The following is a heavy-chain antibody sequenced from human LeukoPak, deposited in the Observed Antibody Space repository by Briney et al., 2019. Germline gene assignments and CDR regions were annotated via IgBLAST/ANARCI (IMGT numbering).Heavy chain of an antibody. J-gene: IGHJ3*02. D-gene: IGHD3-22*01. Sequence: GGSLRLSCAASGFTFSSYSMNWVRQAPGKGLEWVSSISSTSSYIYYADSVKGRFTISRDNAKNSLYLQMNSRRAEDTAVYYCARDFYYDSSGYYGNLDAFDIWGQGTMVTVSS. CDR2: ISSTSSYI. CDR1: GFTFSSYS. V-gene: IGHV3-21*01. CDR3: ARDFYYDSSGYYGNLDAFDI.